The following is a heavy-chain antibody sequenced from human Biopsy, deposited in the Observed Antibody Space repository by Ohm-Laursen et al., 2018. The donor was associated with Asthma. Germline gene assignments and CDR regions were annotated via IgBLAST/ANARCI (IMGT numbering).Heavy chain of an antibody. CDR1: GLTFRNYG. D-gene: IGHD3-16*01. J-gene: IGHJ4*02. V-gene: IGHV3-33*08. Sequence: RSLRLSCAASGLTFRNYGMHWVRQVPGKGLEWVATVGSDESYTDHADSVKGRFTISRDNSKNTLHLQMNSLSPEDTAVYYCARDFSRAIMIGGGREHYFDFWGQGTLVTVSS. CDR3: ARDFSRAIMIGGGREHYFDF. CDR2: VGSDESYT.